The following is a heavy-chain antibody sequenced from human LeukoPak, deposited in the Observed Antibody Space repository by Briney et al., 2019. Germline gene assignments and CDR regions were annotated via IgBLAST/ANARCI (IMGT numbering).Heavy chain of an antibody. CDR2: ISAYNGNT. CDR1: GYTFTSYG. Sequence: ASVKVSCKASGYTFTSYGISWVRQAPGQGLEWMGWISAYNGNTNYAQKLQGRVTMTTDTSTSTAYMELRSLRSDDTAVYYCARVLVVNYYDSSGLGLFDYWGQGTPVTVSS. V-gene: IGHV1-18*01. D-gene: IGHD3-22*01. J-gene: IGHJ4*02. CDR3: ARVLVVNYYDSSGLGLFDY.